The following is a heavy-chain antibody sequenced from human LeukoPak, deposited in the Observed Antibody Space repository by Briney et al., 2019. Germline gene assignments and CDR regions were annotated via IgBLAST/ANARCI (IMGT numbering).Heavy chain of an antibody. CDR1: GGSISSGDYY. V-gene: IGHV4-30-4*01. J-gene: IGHJ4*02. CDR2: IYYSGST. Sequence: SGTLSLTCAVSGGSISSGDYYWSWIRQPPGKGLEWIGYIYYSGSTYYNPSLKSRVTISVDTSKNQFSLKLSSVTAADTAVYYCARPRGGYCYGFDYWGQGTLVTVSS. D-gene: IGHD5-18*01. CDR3: ARPRGGYCYGFDY.